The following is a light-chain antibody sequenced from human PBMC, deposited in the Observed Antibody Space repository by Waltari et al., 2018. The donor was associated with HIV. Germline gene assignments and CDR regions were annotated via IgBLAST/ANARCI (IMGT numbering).Light chain of an antibody. V-gene: IGKV3-15*01. CDR1: QSVSSN. Sequence: EIVMTQSPATLSVSPGERATLPCRASQSVSSNLVWYQQKPGQAPRLLIYGASTRATGIPARFSGSGSGTEFTLTISSLQSEDFAVYYCQQYNNWPFTFGPGTKVDIK. CDR3: QQYNNWPFT. J-gene: IGKJ3*01. CDR2: GAS.